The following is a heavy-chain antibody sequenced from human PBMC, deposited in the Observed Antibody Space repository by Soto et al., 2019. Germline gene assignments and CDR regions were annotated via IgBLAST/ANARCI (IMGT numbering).Heavy chain of an antibody. CDR3: AKEGFSIPFFDY. D-gene: IGHD2-21*01. Sequence: QVQLVQSGAEVRKPGSSVKVSCKASGGTFSNYALSWVRQAPGQGLEWMGGIITLSGSTIYAQKFRDRISITADESSSTAYIELTSLRSQDTAVYYCAKEGFSIPFFDYWGQGTLVTVSS. CDR2: IITLSGST. V-gene: IGHV1-69*01. J-gene: IGHJ4*02. CDR1: GGTFSNYA.